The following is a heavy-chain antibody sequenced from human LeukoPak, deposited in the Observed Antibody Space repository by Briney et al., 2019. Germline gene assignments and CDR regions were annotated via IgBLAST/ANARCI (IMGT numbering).Heavy chain of an antibody. J-gene: IGHJ4*02. CDR1: GGSISSSSYY. Sequence: SETLSLTCTVSGGSISSSSYYWGWIRQPPGKGLEWIGYIYYSGSTNYNPSLKSRVTISVDTSKNQFSLKLSSVTAADTAVYYCARIGDCTTTSCLGDFDYWGQGTLVTVSS. CDR3: ARIGDCTTTSCLGDFDY. CDR2: IYYSGST. D-gene: IGHD2-2*01. V-gene: IGHV4-61*05.